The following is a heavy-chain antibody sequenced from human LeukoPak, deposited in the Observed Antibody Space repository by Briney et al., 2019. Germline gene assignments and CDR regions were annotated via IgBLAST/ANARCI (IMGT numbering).Heavy chain of an antibody. CDR1: GFIFSSYD. CDR3: ARDRVGPAGPNY. CDR2: INNNGKTI. V-gene: IGHV3-48*03. D-gene: IGHD1-26*01. J-gene: IGHJ4*02. Sequence: PGGSLRLSCAASGFIFSSYDMNWVRQAPGKGLEWISYINNNGKTIFYSDFVKGRFTISRDNAKNSLFLQMNSLRAEDTAIYYCARDRVGPAGPNYWGQGTLVTVSA.